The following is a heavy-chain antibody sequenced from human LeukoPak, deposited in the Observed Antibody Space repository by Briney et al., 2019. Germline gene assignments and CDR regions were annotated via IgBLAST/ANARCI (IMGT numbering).Heavy chain of an antibody. CDR2: IIPILGIA. CDR3: ARDRGITMVRGVYTMTDY. J-gene: IGHJ4*02. D-gene: IGHD3-10*01. V-gene: IGHV1-69*04. Sequence: GASVKVSCKASGGTFSSYAISWVRQAPGQGLEWVGRIIPILGIANYAQKFQGRVTITADKSTSTAYMEMSSLRSEDTAVYYCARDRGITMVRGVYTMTDYWGQGTLVTVSS. CDR1: GGTFSSYA.